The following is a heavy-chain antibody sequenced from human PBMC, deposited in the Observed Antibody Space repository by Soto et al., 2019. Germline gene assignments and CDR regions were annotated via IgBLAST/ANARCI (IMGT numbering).Heavy chain of an antibody. J-gene: IGHJ4*02. CDR3: ASNRSDGIDY. CDR1: GGSISSGGYY. V-gene: IGHV4-31*03. CDR2: IYYSGST. D-gene: IGHD1-26*01. Sequence: QVQLQESGPGLVKPSQTLSLTCTVSGGSISSGGYYWSWIRQHPGKGLEWIGYIYYSGSTYYNPSLTRRLTISVDTSKNQFSLKLSSVTAADTAVYYCASNRSDGIDYWGQGTLVTVSS.